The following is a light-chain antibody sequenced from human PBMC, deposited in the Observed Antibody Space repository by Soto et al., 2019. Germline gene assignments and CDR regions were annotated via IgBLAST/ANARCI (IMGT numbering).Light chain of an antibody. CDR2: DAS. Sequence: IVLTQAAASLSSTPGDPATLSCRASQSRSSNDLAWYQQKVGRVPRFLIYDASRRATGIPDRFSGSGSGTDFTLTITRLEPEDVAVYYCQQCSGSRLTFGQGTRLENK. CDR3: QQCSGSRLT. V-gene: IGKV3-20*01. J-gene: IGKJ5*01. CDR1: QSRSSND.